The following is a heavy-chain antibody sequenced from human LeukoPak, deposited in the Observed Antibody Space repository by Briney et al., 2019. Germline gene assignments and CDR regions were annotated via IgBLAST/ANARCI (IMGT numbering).Heavy chain of an antibody. Sequence: SGGSLRLSCAASGFTFSSYSMNWVRQAPGKGLEWVSSISSSSSYIYYADSVKGRFTISRDNTKNSLYLQMNRLTAEDTAVYYCARRHYGDYDEGLDYWGQGTLVTVSS. CDR1: GFTFSSYS. CDR3: ARRHYGDYDEGLDY. CDR2: ISSSSSYI. J-gene: IGHJ4*02. D-gene: IGHD4-17*01. V-gene: IGHV3-21*01.